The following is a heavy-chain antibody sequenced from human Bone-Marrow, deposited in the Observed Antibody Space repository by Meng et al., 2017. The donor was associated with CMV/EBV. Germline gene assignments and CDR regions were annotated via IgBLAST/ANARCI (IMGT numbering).Heavy chain of an antibody. CDR2: IYYSGST. Sequence: ESLKISCSVSGDSISSYYWNWIRQPPGKGLEWIGNIYYSGSTNYNPPLKSRVSISVDMSKNRFSLKLNSVTAADTAVYYCARRSRYGSGWYVDYWGQGTLVTVSS. CDR3: ARRSRYGSGWYVDY. V-gene: IGHV4-59*01. J-gene: IGHJ4*02. D-gene: IGHD6-19*01. CDR1: GDSISSYY.